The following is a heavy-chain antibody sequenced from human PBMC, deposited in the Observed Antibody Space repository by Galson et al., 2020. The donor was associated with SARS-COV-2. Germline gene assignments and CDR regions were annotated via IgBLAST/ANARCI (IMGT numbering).Heavy chain of an antibody. CDR2: ISYDGSNK. V-gene: IGHV3-30*04. CDR3: ARDAPYYDLSGYPDY. D-gene: IGHD3-22*01. Sequence: GESLKISCAASGFTFTNYAIHWVRQAPGKGLEWVAVISYDGSNKYYADSVQGRFTISRDDSKNTLYLQMNSLRGEDTAVYYCARDAPYYDLSGYPDYWGQGTLVTVSS. J-gene: IGHJ4*02. CDR1: GFTFTNYA.